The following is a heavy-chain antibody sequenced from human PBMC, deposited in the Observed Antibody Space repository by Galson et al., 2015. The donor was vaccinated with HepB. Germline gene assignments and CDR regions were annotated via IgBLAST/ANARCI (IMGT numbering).Heavy chain of an antibody. V-gene: IGHV2-70*17. Sequence: PALVKPTQTLTLTCTFSGFSLTTTGMCVSWIRQPPGKALEWLARLDWDDDKFYTTPLKTRLTISKDTSKNQGVPRMTNMDPVDTATYFCARIATTVTSSGGLDSWGQGILVTVSS. J-gene: IGHJ4*02. CDR3: ARIATTVTSSGGLDS. CDR2: LDWDDDK. D-gene: IGHD3-10*01. CDR1: GFSLTTTGMC.